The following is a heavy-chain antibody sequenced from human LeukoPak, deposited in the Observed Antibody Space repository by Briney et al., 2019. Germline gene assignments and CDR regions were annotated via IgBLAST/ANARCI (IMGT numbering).Heavy chain of an antibody. Sequence: SETLSLTCAVSGGSISSSNWWSWVRQPPGKGLEWIGEIYHSGSTYYNPSLTSRVTLSVDTSKNQFSLKLNSVTAADTAVYYCARILYSSNIDYWGQGTLVTVSS. CDR1: GGSISSSNW. V-gene: IGHV4-4*02. D-gene: IGHD6-19*01. J-gene: IGHJ4*02. CDR3: ARILYSSNIDY. CDR2: IYHSGST.